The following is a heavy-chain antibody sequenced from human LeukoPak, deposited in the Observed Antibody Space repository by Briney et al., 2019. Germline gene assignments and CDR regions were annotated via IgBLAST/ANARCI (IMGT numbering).Heavy chain of an antibody. V-gene: IGHV3-23*01. CDR3: AKTGGIAAAH. CDR1: GFTFSTYA. D-gene: IGHD6-13*01. J-gene: IGHJ4*02. Sequence: PGGSLRLSCAASGFTFSTYAMSWVRQAPGKGLECVSSISGRDGSTYYADSVKGRFTISRDNSKNTLYLQMKSLRAEDTAVYYCAKTGGIAAAHWGQGTLVTVSS. CDR2: ISGRDGST.